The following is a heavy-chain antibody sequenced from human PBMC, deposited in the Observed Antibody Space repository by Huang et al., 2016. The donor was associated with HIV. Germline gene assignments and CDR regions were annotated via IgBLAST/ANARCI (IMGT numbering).Heavy chain of an antibody. D-gene: IGHD6-13*01. CDR1: GFTFSSYG. J-gene: IGHJ4*02. V-gene: IGHV3-30*18. CDR3: AKGGSAAAVLDF. Sequence: QVQLVESGGGVVQPGRSLRIFCAASGFTFSSYGMHWVRQAPGEGLEWVAVISYDAKTKYYADSVKGRFSISRDNSKTTVYLQLNSLRLEDTAVYYCAKGGSAAAVLDFWGQGTLVTVSS. CDR2: ISYDAKTK.